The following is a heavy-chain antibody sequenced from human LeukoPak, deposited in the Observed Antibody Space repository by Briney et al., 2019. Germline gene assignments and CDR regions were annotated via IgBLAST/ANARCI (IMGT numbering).Heavy chain of an antibody. J-gene: IGHJ5*01. Sequence: GGSLRLSCAASGFTFNIYAMSWVRQAPGEGLEWVSSITSISDGTFYADSVKGRFTISRHNSKRTLYLQMNSLRAEDTALYYCVKDRPNYFGWNGHYYTRNGDSWGQGTLVTVSS. D-gene: IGHD3-10*01. CDR3: VKDRPNYFGWNGHYYTRNGDS. CDR1: GFTFNIYA. V-gene: IGHV3-23*01. CDR2: ITSISDGT.